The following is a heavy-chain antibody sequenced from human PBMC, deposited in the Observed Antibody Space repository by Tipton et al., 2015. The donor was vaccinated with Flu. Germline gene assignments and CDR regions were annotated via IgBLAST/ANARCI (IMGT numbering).Heavy chain of an antibody. V-gene: IGHV4-59*08. CDR2: IYYSGST. D-gene: IGHD6-13*01. CDR3: ASLSSSWGYFDY. Sequence: TLSLTCTVSGGSISSYYWSWIRQPPGKGLEWIGYIYYSGSTNYNPSLKSRVTISVDTSKNQLSLKLSSVTAADTAVYYCASLSSSWGYFDYWGQGTLVTVSS. CDR1: GGSISSYY. J-gene: IGHJ4*02.